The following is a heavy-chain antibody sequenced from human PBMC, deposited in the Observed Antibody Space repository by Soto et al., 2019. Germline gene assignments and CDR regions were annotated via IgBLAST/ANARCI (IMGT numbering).Heavy chain of an antibody. D-gene: IGHD3-22*01. CDR3: ARRYYNSSGYFDY. V-gene: IGHV1-69*01. J-gene: IGHJ4*02. CDR2: IIPIFGTG. Sequence: QVQLVQSGAEVKKPGSSVKVACKASGGIFSNYVLNWVRQAPGQGLEWMGGIIPIFGTGNYAQKFQGRVTITADESTTTAFMELRGLRSEDTAVYYCARRYYNSSGYFDYWGQGTLVTVSS. CDR1: GGIFSNYV.